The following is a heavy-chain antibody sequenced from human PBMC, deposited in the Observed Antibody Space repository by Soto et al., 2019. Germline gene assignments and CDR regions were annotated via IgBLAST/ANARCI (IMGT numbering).Heavy chain of an antibody. CDR2: VYYRGRS. Sequence: SETLSLTCTVSGGPVSNSNYYWGWIRQSPGKGLEWIGSVYYRGRSYSKSSVKSRVTISVDTSKNQFSLNLNSVTASDTAVYYCVSQRTSVLTQAYFDYWGPGALVTVSS. V-gene: IGHV4-39*01. CDR1: GGPVSNSNYY. J-gene: IGHJ4*02. CDR3: VSQRTSVLTQAYFDY. D-gene: IGHD2-8*01.